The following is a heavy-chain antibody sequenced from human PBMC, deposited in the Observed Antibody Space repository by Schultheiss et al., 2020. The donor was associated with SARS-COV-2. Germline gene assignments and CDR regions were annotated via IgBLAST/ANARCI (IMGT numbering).Heavy chain of an antibody. D-gene: IGHD2-2*01. CDR3: ASCGASCHYYGMDV. CDR2: ISYDGSNK. Sequence: SCAASGFTFSSYAMHWVRQAPGKGLEWVAVISYDGSNKYYADSVKGRFTISRDNSKNTLYLQMNSLRAEDTAVYYCASCGASCHYYGMDVWGQGTTVTVSS. V-gene: IGHV3-30*07. CDR1: GFTFSSYA. J-gene: IGHJ6*02.